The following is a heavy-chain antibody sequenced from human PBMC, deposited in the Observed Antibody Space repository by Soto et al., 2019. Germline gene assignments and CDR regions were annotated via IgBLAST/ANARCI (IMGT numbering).Heavy chain of an antibody. Sequence: SETLSLTCAVYGGSFSGYYWSWIRQPPGKGLEWIGEINHSGSTNYNPSLKSRVTISVDTSKNQFSLKLSSVTAADTAVYYCARGLFVVVPAARQDDYYYYYYMDVWGKGTTVTVSS. V-gene: IGHV4-34*01. CDR2: INHSGST. J-gene: IGHJ6*03. CDR3: ARGLFVVVPAARQDDYYYYYYMDV. D-gene: IGHD2-2*01. CDR1: GGSFSGYY.